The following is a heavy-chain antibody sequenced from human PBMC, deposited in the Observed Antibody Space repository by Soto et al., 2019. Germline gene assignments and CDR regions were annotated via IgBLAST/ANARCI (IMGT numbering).Heavy chain of an antibody. CDR3: AKSIFGVVPSFDY. V-gene: IGHV3-30*18. CDR1: GFIFNSYG. D-gene: IGHD3-3*01. Sequence: GGSLRLSCAASGFIFNSYGMHWVRQAPGKGLEWVAVTSFDGSNKYYADSVKGRFTISRDNSMNTLYLQMNSLRAEDTAVYYCAKSIFGVVPSFDYWGQGTLITVSS. J-gene: IGHJ4*02. CDR2: TSFDGSNK.